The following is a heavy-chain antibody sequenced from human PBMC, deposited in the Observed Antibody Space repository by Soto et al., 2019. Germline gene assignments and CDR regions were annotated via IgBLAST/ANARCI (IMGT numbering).Heavy chain of an antibody. CDR1: GGSISSGGYY. J-gene: IGHJ4*02. V-gene: IGHV4-31*03. Sequence: PSETLSLTCTVSGGSISSGGYYWSWIRQHPGKCLEWIGYIYYSGSTYYNPSLKSRVTISVDTSKNQFSLKLSSVTAGDTAVYYCARWNRLRWGELSLRPHFDYWGQGTLVTVSS. CDR2: IYYSGST. D-gene: IGHD3-16*02. CDR3: ARWNRLRWGELSLRPHFDY.